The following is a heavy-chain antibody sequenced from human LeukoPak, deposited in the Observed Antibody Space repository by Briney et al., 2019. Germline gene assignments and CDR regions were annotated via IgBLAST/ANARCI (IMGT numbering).Heavy chain of an antibody. CDR2: IGFGGDT. CDR3: VRGYCSGGSCYSSPLDY. Sequence: PGGSLRLSCAASGFTFSNYDMHWVRQGTGKGLEWVSTIGFGGDTYYSDSVKGRFTISRENAKNSLYLHMDKLRAGDAAVDSCVRGYCSGGSCYSSPLDYWGQGTLVTVSS. V-gene: IGHV3-13*01. CDR1: GFTFSNYD. J-gene: IGHJ4*02. D-gene: IGHD2-15*01.